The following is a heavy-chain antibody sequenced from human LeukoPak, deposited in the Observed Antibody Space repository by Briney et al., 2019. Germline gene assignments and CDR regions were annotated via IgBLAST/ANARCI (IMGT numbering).Heavy chain of an antibody. J-gene: IGHJ6*04. CDR2: INSDGSST. CDR1: GFTFSSYW. D-gene: IGHD6-6*01. CDR3: ARAEDSSSDGMDV. Sequence: GGSLRLSCAASGFTFSSYWIHWVRQAPGKGLVWVSRINSDGSSTSYADSVKGRFTISRDNAKNTLYLQMNSLRAEDTAVYYCARAEDSSSDGMDVWGKGTTVTVSS. V-gene: IGHV3-74*01.